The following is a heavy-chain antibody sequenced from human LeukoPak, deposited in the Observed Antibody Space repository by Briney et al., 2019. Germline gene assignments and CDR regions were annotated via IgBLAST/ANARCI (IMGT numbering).Heavy chain of an antibody. CDR3: ARDSIAAAGNFDY. D-gene: IGHD6-13*01. J-gene: IGHJ4*02. V-gene: IGHV3-21*01. CDR1: GFTFSSYS. Sequence: PGGSLRLSCAASGFTFSSYSMNWVRQAPGKGLEWVSSISSSSSYIYYADSVKGRFTISRDNAKNSLYLQMNSLRAEDTAVYYRARDSIAAAGNFDYWGQGTLVTVSS. CDR2: ISSSSSYI.